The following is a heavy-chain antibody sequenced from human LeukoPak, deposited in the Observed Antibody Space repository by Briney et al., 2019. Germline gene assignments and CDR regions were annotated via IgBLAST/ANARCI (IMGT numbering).Heavy chain of an antibody. CDR2: INPSVGST. CDR3: ARAGRYYDSSGYYYFDY. J-gene: IGHJ4*02. D-gene: IGHD3-22*01. CDR1: GYTFTSYY. V-gene: IGHV1-46*01. Sequence: ASVKVSCKASGYTFTSYYMHWVRQAPGQGLEWMGIINPSVGSTSYAQKFQGRVTMTRDMSTSTVYMELSSLRSEDTAVYYCARAGRYYDSSGYYYFDYWGQGTLVTVSS.